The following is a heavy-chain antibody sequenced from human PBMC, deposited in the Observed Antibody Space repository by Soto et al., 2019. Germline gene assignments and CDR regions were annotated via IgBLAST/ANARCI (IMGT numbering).Heavy chain of an antibody. CDR1: GFTFSSYA. V-gene: IGHV3-30-3*01. J-gene: IGHJ4*02. CDR3: ARVIVGATPIGYLDY. D-gene: IGHD1-26*01. Sequence: QVQLVESGGGVVQPGRSLRLSCAASGFTFSSYAMHWVRQAPGKGLEWVAVISYDGSNKYYADSVKGRFTISRDNYKNSLYLQMNSMGAEATSLYYCARVIVGATPIGYLDYWGQGTLVTVSS. CDR2: ISYDGSNK.